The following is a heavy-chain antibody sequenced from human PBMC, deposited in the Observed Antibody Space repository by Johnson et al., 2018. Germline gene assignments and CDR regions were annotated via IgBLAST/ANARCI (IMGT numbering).Heavy chain of an antibody. CDR3: TRARPRYCSGGSCYGYYYYMDV. CDR2: IRSKAYGGTT. D-gene: IGHD2-15*01. Sequence: VQLVQSGGGLVQPGRSLRLSCTASGFTFGDYAMSWFRQAPGKGLEWVGFIRSKAYGGTTEYAASVKGRFTISRDDSKSIAYLQMNSLKTEDTAVDYCTRARPRYCSGGSCYGYYYYMDVWGKGTTVTVSS. J-gene: IGHJ6*03. CDR1: GFTFGDYA. V-gene: IGHV3-49*03.